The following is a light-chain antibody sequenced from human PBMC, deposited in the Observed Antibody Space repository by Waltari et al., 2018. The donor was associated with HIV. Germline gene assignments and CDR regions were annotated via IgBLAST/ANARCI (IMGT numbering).Light chain of an antibody. Sequence: QSALTQPASVSGSPRQSVTISCTGGNTDIGAFDLVSWYQQRSGEAPQLIIFGVTSRPSGVSSRFSGFKSGHTASLTISGLHDGDEAYYFCSSYSTLKTILFGGGTKLTV. V-gene: IGLV2-14*03. CDR3: SSYSTLKTIL. J-gene: IGLJ3*02. CDR1: NTDIGAFDL. CDR2: GVT.